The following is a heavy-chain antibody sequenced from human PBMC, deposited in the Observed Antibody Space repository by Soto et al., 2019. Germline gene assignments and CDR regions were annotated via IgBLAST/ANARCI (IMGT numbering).Heavy chain of an antibody. J-gene: IGHJ4*02. CDR3: TTDSGGITIFGVVISGGRDY. Sequence: EVQLVESGGGLVKPGGSLRLSCAASGFTFSNAWMSWVRQAPGKGLEWVGRIKSKTDGGPTDYAAPVKGRFTISRDDSKNTLYLQMNSLKTEDTAVYYCTTDSGGITIFGVVISGGRDYWGQGTLVTVSS. D-gene: IGHD3-3*01. V-gene: IGHV3-15*01. CDR1: GFTFSNAW. CDR2: IKSKTDGGPT.